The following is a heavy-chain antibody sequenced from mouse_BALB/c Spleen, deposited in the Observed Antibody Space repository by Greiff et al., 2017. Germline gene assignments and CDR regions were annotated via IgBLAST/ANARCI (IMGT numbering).Heavy chain of an antibody. J-gene: IGHJ4*01. CDR3: AKRRYYDYDDAMDY. CDR1: GFSLTSYG. D-gene: IGHD2-4*01. V-gene: IGHV2-5-1*01. CDR2: IWRGGST. Sequence: VQLVESGPSLVQPSQSLSITCTVSGFSLTSYGVHWVRQSPGKGLEWLGVIWRGGSTDYNAAFMSRLSITKDNSKSQVFFKMNSLQADDTAIYYCAKRRYYDYDDAMDYWGQGTSVTVSS.